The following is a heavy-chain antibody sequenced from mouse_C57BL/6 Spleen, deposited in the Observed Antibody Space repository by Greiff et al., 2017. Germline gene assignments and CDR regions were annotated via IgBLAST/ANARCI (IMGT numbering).Heavy chain of an antibody. V-gene: IGHV1-64*01. CDR1: GYTFTSSW. CDR3: ARSKLGPGNYFDY. Sequence: QVQLQQPGAELVKPGASVKLSCKASGYTFTSSWMHWVKQRPGQGLEWIGMIHPNSGSTKYNEKFKSKATLTVDKSSSTAYLQLSSLTSEDSAVYYCARSKLGPGNYFDYWGQGTTLTVSS. CDR2: IHPNSGST. D-gene: IGHD4-1*01. J-gene: IGHJ2*01.